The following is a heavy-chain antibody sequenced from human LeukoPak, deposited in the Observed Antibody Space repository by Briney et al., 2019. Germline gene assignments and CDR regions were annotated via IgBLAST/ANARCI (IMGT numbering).Heavy chain of an antibody. Sequence: SETLSLTCTVSGGSISSYYWSWIRQPPGKGLEWIGYIYYSGSTNYNPSLKSRVTISVDTSKNQISLKLTSMTAADTAVYYCARHWKGFDSWGQGTLVTVSS. J-gene: IGHJ4*02. D-gene: IGHD1-1*01. CDR2: IYYSGST. V-gene: IGHV4-59*08. CDR1: GGSISSYY. CDR3: ARHWKGFDS.